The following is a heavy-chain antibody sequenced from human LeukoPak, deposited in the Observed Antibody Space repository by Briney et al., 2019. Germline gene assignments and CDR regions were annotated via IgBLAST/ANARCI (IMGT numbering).Heavy chain of an antibody. CDR3: ARASDYVWGSYPTDY. CDR1: GGTFRDYP. CDR2: IIPMFGTA. V-gene: IGHV1-69*13. J-gene: IGHJ4*02. Sequence: ASVKVSCEASGGTFRDYPLSWVRQAPGQGLEWMGGIIPMFGTAKYAQNFEGRVKITADESTSTAYMELSSLRSEDTAVYYCARASDYVWGSYPTDYWGQGTLVTVSS. D-gene: IGHD3-16*02.